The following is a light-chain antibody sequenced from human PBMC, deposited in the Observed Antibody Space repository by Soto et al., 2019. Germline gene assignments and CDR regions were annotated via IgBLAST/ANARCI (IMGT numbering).Light chain of an antibody. CDR1: SSDFETYNV. CDR2: DIN. Sequence: QSALTQPASVSGSPGQSITISCTGTSSDFETYNVVSWYQHHPGKAPKLMIYDINNRPSGVSNRFSGSKSGNTASLTISGLQAEDEADYYCVSYTTSASYVFGTGTKLTVL. CDR3: VSYTTSASYV. J-gene: IGLJ1*01. V-gene: IGLV2-14*02.